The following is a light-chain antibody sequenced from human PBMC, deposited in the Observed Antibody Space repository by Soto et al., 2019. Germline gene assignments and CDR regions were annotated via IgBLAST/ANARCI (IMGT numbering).Light chain of an antibody. CDR2: EVS. J-gene: IGLJ1*01. V-gene: IGLV2-14*01. CDR1: SSDVGGYNY. CDR3: SSYTSSSTLHYV. Sequence: QSALTQPASVSGSPGQSITISCTGTSSDVGGYNYVSWYQQHPGKAPKLMIYEVSNRPSGVSNRFSGSKSGNMASLTISGLQAEDEADYYCSSYTSSSTLHYVFGTGTKVTV.